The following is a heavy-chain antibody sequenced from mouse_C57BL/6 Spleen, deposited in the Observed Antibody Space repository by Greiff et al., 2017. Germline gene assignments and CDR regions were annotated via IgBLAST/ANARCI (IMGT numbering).Heavy chain of an antibody. CDR3: TRDRDYGSSYYFDY. D-gene: IGHD1-1*01. V-gene: IGHV5-9-1*02. Sequence: EVQVVESGEGLVKPGGSLKLSCAASGFTFSSYAMSWVRQTPEKRLEWVAYISSGGDSIYSADTVKGRFTISRDNARNTLCLQMSSLKAEDTAMYYCTRDRDYGSSYYFDYWGQGTTLTVSS. J-gene: IGHJ2*01. CDR2: ISSGGDSI. CDR1: GFTFSSYA.